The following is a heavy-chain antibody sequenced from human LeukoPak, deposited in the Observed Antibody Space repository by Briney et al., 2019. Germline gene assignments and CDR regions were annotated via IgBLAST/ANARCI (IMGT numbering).Heavy chain of an antibody. CDR3: AKVKMASGSPADY. J-gene: IGHJ4*02. V-gene: IGHV3-23*01. Sequence: PGGSLRLSCAASGFTFSSYGMSWVRQAPGKGLEWVSAISGSGGSTYYADSVKGRFTISRDNSKNTLYLQMNSLRAKDTAVYYCAKVKMASGSPADYWGQGTLVTVSS. D-gene: IGHD6-19*01. CDR1: GFTFSSYG. CDR2: ISGSGGST.